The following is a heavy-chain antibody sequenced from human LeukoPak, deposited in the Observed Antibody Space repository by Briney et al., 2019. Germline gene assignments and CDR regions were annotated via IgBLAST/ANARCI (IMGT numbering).Heavy chain of an antibody. V-gene: IGHV3-23*01. Sequence: GGSLRLSCAASGLTFPRHAMTWVRQTPGKGLEWVAGIGDSGSNTYYADSVKGRFTISRDNSKNMVYLQMNSLRAEDTAVYYCARSSYSSGWYDYWGQGTLVTVSS. CDR2: IGDSGSNT. D-gene: IGHD6-19*01. CDR3: ARSSYSSGWYDY. CDR1: GLTFPRHA. J-gene: IGHJ4*02.